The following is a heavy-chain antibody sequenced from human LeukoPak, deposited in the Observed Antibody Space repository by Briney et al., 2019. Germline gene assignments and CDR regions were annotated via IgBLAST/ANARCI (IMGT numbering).Heavy chain of an antibody. D-gene: IGHD6-19*01. CDR3: ARDIAVAGNYFDY. J-gene: IGHJ4*02. V-gene: IGHV3-74*01. CDR2: INSDMSGT. Sequence: GGSLRLSCAASGFTFSNYWMHWVRQAPGKGLVWVSRINSDMSGTNYADSVKGRFTVSRDNAKNTLYLQMSSLRAEDTAVYYCARDIAVAGNYFDYWGQGTLVTVSS. CDR1: GFTFSNYW.